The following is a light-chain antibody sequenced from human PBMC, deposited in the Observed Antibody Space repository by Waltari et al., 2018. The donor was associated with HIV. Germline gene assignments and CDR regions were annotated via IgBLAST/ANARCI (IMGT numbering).Light chain of an antibody. V-gene: IGKV3D-20*01. CDR2: DAS. CDR3: QQYGSSLHS. J-gene: IGKJ2*03. Sequence: EIVLTQSPATLSLSPGERVTLSCGASQSVSSRYVAWYQQKPGLAPRLLIYDASRRATGIPDRFSGSGSGTDFTLTISRLEPEDFAVYYCQQYGSSLHSFGQGTKLEIK. CDR1: QSVSSRY.